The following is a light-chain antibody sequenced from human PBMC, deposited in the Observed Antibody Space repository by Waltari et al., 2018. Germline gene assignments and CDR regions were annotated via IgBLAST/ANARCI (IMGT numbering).Light chain of an antibody. CDR2: WAS. V-gene: IGKV4-1*01. Sequence: DIVMTQSPASLAVSLGERATINCKSSQSVLYSSNSNDYLAWYQQKPGQPPKLLIYWASTREFGVPDRFSGSGSGTDFTLTISSLQAEDVAVYYCQQYYSFPFTFGPGTKVDI. CDR1: QSVLYSSNSNDY. J-gene: IGKJ3*01. CDR3: QQYYSFPFT.